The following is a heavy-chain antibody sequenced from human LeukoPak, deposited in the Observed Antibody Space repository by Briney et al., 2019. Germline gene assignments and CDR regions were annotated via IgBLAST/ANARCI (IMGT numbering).Heavy chain of an antibody. Sequence: PSETLSLTCAVYGGSFSGYYWSWIRQPPGRGLEWIGEINHSGSTNYNPSLKSRVTISVDTSKNQFSLKLSSVTAADTAVYHCARVWLPLHYFDYWGQGTLVTVSS. D-gene: IGHD3-22*01. CDR1: GGSFSGYY. J-gene: IGHJ4*02. V-gene: IGHV4-34*01. CDR2: INHSGST. CDR3: ARVWLPLHYFDY.